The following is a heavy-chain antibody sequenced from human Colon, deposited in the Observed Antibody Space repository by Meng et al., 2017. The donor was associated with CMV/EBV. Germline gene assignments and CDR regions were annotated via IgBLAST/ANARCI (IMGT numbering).Heavy chain of an antibody. CDR3: ASRDY. J-gene: IGHJ4*02. CDR2: INTDGSTT. Sequence: GGSGGGLILPGGSLRPSCAASGFTFSSKWMHWVRQGPGKGLVWVSRINTDGSTTYYADSVKGRFTISRDNAKNTLYLQMNSLRAEDTAVYYCASRDYWGQGTLVTVSS. CDR1: GFTFSSKW. V-gene: IGHV3-74*01.